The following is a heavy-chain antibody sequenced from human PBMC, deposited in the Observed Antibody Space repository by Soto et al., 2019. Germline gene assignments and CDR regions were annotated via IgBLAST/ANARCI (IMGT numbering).Heavy chain of an antibody. CDR2: IYWDDDK. V-gene: IGHV2-5*02. D-gene: IGHD6-19*01. Sequence: SGPTLVNPTQTLTLTCTFSGFSLSTSGVGVGRIRQPPGKALEWLALIYWDDDKRYSPSLRSRLTITKDTSKNQVVLTMTNMDPVDTATYYCAYRISHYGSGWGFYYWGQGNLVTVSS. CDR1: GFSLSTSGVG. CDR3: AYRISHYGSGWGFYY. J-gene: IGHJ4*02.